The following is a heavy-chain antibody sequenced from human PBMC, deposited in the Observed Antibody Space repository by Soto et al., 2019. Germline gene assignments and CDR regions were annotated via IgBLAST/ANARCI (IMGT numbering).Heavy chain of an antibody. CDR2: LYYSGST. D-gene: IGHD3-10*01. CDR1: GGSISSGGYY. J-gene: IGHJ4*02. CDR3: ASTQGSAVVRGVKIDY. Sequence: QGQLQESGPGLVKPSQTLSLTCTVSGGSISSGGYYWSWIRQHPGKGREWIGYLYYSGSTYYNPSLKSRVTISVDTSKTQFSLKLSSVTAADTAVYYCASTQGSAVVRGVKIDYWGQGTLVTVSS. V-gene: IGHV4-31*03.